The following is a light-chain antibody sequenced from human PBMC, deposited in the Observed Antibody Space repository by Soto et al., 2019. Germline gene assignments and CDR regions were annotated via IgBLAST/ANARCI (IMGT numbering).Light chain of an antibody. CDR2: GAS. CDR3: QQYGGSPPNT. Sequence: EIVLTQSPATLSLSPGEGATLSCRASQSVTNRFLAWYQQKPGQAPRLLIYGASSRATGIPDRFSGSGSGTDFTLTISRLEPEDFAVYYCQQYGGSPPNTFGQGTKVEIK. J-gene: IGKJ2*01. V-gene: IGKV3-20*01. CDR1: QSVTNRF.